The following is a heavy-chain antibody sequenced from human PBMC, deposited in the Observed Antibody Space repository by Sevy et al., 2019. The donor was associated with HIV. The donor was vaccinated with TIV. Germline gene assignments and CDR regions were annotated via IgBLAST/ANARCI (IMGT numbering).Heavy chain of an antibody. CDR2: MFFSGRT. J-gene: IGHJ4*02. V-gene: IGHV4-39*01. D-gene: IGHD3-10*01. CDR1: GGSIGRNSYD. CDR3: ARHGGLVDRGFDY. Sequence: SETLSLTCIVSGGSIGRNSYDWGWIRQSPGKGLECIGSMFFSGRTNYATSLKSRVTISVDKSKNQLSLQMRSVTATDTALYYCARHGGLVDRGFDYWDQGTLVTVSS.